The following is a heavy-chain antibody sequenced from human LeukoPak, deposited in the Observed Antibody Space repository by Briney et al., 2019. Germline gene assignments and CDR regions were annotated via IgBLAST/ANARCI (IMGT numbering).Heavy chain of an antibody. D-gene: IGHD3-16*01. CDR1: GFTFSNYG. CDR3: ATLRGY. Sequence: GGSLRLSCAASGFTFSNYGMSWVRQAPGKGLEWVSAISDSGAGTYYADSVKGRFTISRDNAKNSLYLQMNSLRAEDTAVYYCATLRGYWGQGTLVTVSS. CDR2: ISDSGAGT. J-gene: IGHJ4*02. V-gene: IGHV3-23*01.